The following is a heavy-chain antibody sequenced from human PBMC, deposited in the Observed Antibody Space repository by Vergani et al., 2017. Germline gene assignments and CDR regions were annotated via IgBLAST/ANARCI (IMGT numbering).Heavy chain of an antibody. J-gene: IGHJ6*03. V-gene: IGHV1-69*12. D-gene: IGHD2-15*01. Sequence: QVQLVQSGAEVKKPGSSVKVSCKASGGTFSSYAISWVRQAPGQGLEWMGGIIPIFGTANYAQKFQGRVTITADESTSIAYMELSSLRSEDTAVYYCARGYCSGGSCYFFDYYYMDVWGKGTTVTVSS. CDR3: ARGYCSGGSCYFFDYYYMDV. CDR2: IIPIFGTA. CDR1: GGTFSSYA.